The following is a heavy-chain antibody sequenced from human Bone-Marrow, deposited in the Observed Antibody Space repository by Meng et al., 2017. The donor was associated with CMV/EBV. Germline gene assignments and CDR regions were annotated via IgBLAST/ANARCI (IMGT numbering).Heavy chain of an antibody. CDR3: AKVLRGDIIDD. J-gene: IGHJ4*02. V-gene: IGHV3-23*03. Sequence: GESLKISCAASGFTFSSYAMSWVRQAPGKGLEWVSVIYSGGSSTYYADSVKGRFTISRDNSKNTLYLQMNSLRAEDTAVYYCAKVLRGDIIDDWGQGTLVTVSS. D-gene: IGHD3-10*01. CDR1: GFTFSSYA. CDR2: IYSGGSST.